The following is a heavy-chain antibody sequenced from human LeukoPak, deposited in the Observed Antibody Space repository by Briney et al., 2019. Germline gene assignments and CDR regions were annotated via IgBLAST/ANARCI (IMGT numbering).Heavy chain of an antibody. V-gene: IGHV4-59*01. Sequence: SETLSLTCTVSGGSISSYYWSWIRQPPGKGLEWIGYIYYSGSTNYNPSLKSRVTISVDTSKNQFSLKLSSVTAADTAVYYCARDNSSSWYGGSYWYFDLWGRGTLVTVSS. CDR1: GGSISSYY. CDR2: IYYSGST. D-gene: IGHD6-13*01. J-gene: IGHJ2*01. CDR3: ARDNSSSWYGGSYWYFDL.